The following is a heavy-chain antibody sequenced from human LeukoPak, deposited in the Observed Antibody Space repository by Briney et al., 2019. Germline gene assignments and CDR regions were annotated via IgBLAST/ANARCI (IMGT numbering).Heavy chain of an antibody. CDR3: ARDWVYGEHGMDV. CDR2: ISYDGSNK. D-gene: IGHD3-10*01. CDR1: GFSFSSYA. Sequence: GGSLRLSCAASGFSFSSYAMHWVRQAPGKGMEWVAVISYDGSNKYYADSVKGRFTISRDNSKNTLYLQMNSLRAEDTAVYYCARDWVYGEHGMDVWGQGTTVTVSS. V-gene: IGHV3-30-3*01. J-gene: IGHJ6*02.